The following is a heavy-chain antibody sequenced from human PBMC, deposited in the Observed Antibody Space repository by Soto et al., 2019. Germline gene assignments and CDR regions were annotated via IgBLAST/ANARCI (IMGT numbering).Heavy chain of an antibody. Sequence: ASVKVSCKASGYTFTSYGISWVRQAPGQGLEWMGWISAYNGNTNYAQKLQGRATMTTDTSTSTAYMELRSLRSDDTAVYYCARDGGTYYYDSSGYYRFDYWGQGTLVTVSS. CDR3: ARDGGTYYYDSSGYYRFDY. V-gene: IGHV1-18*01. J-gene: IGHJ4*02. CDR1: GYTFTSYG. CDR2: ISAYNGNT. D-gene: IGHD3-22*01.